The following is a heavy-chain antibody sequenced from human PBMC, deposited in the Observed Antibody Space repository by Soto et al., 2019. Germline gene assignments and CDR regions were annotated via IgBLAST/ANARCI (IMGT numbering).Heavy chain of an antibody. Sequence: GASVKVSCKASSYTFTRSGISWVRQAPGQGLEWMGWISAYNGNTNYAQKLQGRVTMTTDTSTSTAYMELRSLRSDDTAVYYCARDVVVAATHFHWFDPWGQGTLVTVSS. D-gene: IGHD2-15*01. V-gene: IGHV1-18*01. CDR2: ISAYNGNT. CDR1: SYTFTRSG. CDR3: ARDVVVAATHFHWFDP. J-gene: IGHJ5*02.